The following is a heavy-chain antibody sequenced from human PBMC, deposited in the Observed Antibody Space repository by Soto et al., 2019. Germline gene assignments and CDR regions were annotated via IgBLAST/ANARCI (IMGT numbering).Heavy chain of an antibody. CDR3: ARDSPTYYYDSSGYQAFDI. D-gene: IGHD3-22*01. CDR2: IYHSGST. Sequence: SETLSLTCAVSGGSISSGGYSWSWIRQPPGKGLEWIGYIYHSGSTYYNPSPKSRVTISVDTSKNQFSLKLSSVTAADTAVYYCARDSPTYYYDSSGYQAFDIWGQGTMVTVSS. V-gene: IGHV4-30-2*05. CDR1: GGSISSGGYS. J-gene: IGHJ3*02.